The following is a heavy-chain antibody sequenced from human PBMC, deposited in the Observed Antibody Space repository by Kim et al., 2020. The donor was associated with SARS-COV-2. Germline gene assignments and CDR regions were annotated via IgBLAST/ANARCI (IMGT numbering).Heavy chain of an antibody. CDR2: IYYSGST. CDR3: ARVMGGYYGSGSHQGWFDP. Sequence: SETLSLTCTVSGGSISSSSYYWGWIRQPPGKGLEWIGSIYYSGSTYYNPSLKSRVTISVDTSKNQFSLKLSSVTAADTAVYYCARVMGGYYGSGSHQGWFDPWGQGTLVTVSS. V-gene: IGHV4-39*07. D-gene: IGHD3-10*01. CDR1: GGSISSSSYY. J-gene: IGHJ5*02.